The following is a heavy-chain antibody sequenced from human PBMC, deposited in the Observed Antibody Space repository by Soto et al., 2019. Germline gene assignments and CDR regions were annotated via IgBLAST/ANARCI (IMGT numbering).Heavy chain of an antibody. D-gene: IGHD2-15*01. J-gene: IGHJ6*02. CDR3: ARATGCSGGSCYSRYYYYYYGMAV. CDR1: GCSFTSYW. V-gene: IGHV5-10-1*01. Sequence: GESLKISCKGSGCSFTSYWISWVRQMPGKGLEWMGRIDPSDSYTNYSPSFQGHVTISADKSISTAYLQWSSLKASDTAMYYCARATGCSGGSCYSRYYYYYYGMAVWGQGTTV. CDR2: IDPSDSYT.